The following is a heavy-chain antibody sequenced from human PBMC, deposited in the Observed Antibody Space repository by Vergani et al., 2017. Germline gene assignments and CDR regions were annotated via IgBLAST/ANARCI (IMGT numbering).Heavy chain of an antibody. CDR2: INPSGGST. V-gene: IGHV1-46*01. Sequence: QVLLVQSGAEVKKPGASVRVSCKTSGYTFTNYYIHWVRQAPGQGLEWMGIINPSGGSTTYAQQFQGRLTMTRDTSTSTVYMDLSNLRSEDTAVYYCARSNSGSYYGGDYYYYGMDVWGQGTTVTVSS. CDR3: ARSNSGSYYGGDYYYYGMDV. CDR1: GYTFTNYY. J-gene: IGHJ6*02. D-gene: IGHD1-26*01.